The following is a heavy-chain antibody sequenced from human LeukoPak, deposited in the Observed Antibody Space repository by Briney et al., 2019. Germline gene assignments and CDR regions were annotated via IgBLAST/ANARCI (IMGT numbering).Heavy chain of an antibody. CDR2: INHSGST. CDR3: ARDERGVGATTNWFDP. Sequence: SETLSLTCAVYGGSFSGYYWSWIRQPPGKGLEWIGEINHSGSTNYNPSLKSRVTISVDTSKNQFSLKLSSVTAADTAVYYCARDERGVGATTNWFDPWGQGTLVTVSS. CDR1: GGSFSGYY. J-gene: IGHJ5*02. D-gene: IGHD1-26*01. V-gene: IGHV4-34*01.